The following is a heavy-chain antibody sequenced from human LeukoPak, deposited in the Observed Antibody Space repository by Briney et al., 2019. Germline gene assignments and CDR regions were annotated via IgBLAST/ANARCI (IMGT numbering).Heavy chain of an antibody. CDR2: MNPNSGNT. D-gene: IGHD2-15*01. Sequence: ASVKVSCTASGYTFTSYDINWVRQATGQGPEWMGWMNPNSGNTGYAQKFQGRVTMTRNTSISTAYMELSSLRSEDTAVYYCARVYCSGGSGYLPFGYWGQGTLVTVSS. V-gene: IGHV1-8*01. CDR3: ARVYCSGGSGYLPFGY. J-gene: IGHJ4*02. CDR1: GYTFTSYD.